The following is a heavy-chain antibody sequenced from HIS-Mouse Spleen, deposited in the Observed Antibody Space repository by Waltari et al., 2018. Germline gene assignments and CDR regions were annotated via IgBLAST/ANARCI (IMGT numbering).Heavy chain of an antibody. Sequence: QLQLQESGPGLVKPSETMSLTCTVSGGPISSSSYYWGWIRQPPGKGLEWIGSIYYSGSTSYNPSLKSRVTISVDTSKNQFSLKLSSVTAADTAVYYCASLYGDYFDYWGQGTLVTVSS. CDR1: GGPISSSSYY. J-gene: IGHJ4*02. CDR2: IYYSGST. V-gene: IGHV4-39*01. CDR3: ASLYGDYFDY. D-gene: IGHD4-17*01.